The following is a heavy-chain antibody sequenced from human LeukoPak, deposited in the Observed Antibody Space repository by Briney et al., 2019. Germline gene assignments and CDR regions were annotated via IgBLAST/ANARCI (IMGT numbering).Heavy chain of an antibody. J-gene: IGHJ4*02. CDR2: IKQDGSEK. V-gene: IGHV3-7*01. CDR1: GFTFSSYW. D-gene: IGHD3-10*01. CDR3: ARDNVVRGAPEFDY. Sequence: RTGGSLRLSCAASGFTFSSYWMSWVRQAPGKGLEWVANIKQDGSEKYFVDSMKGRFTISRDNAKNSLYLQMNSLRAEDTAVYYRARDNVVRGAPEFDYWGQGTLVTVSS.